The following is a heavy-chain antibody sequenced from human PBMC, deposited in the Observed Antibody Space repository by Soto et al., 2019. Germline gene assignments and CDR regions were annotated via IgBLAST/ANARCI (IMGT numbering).Heavy chain of an antibody. V-gene: IGHV1-2*04. Sequence: QVQLVQSGAEVKKPGASVKVSCKASGYNFTGYYMHWVRQAPAQGLEWMGWIHPNSGGTNYAQKVQGWVTRPRETSISTAYMELSRLRSDDTAVYYCARDGYSSSLDYWGQGTLVTVSS. CDR3: ARDGYSSSLDY. CDR1: GYNFTGYY. D-gene: IGHD6-13*01. CDR2: IHPNSGGT. J-gene: IGHJ4*02.